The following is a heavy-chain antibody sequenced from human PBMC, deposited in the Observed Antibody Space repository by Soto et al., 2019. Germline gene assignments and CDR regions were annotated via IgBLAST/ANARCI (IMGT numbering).Heavy chain of an antibody. CDR2: IYYSGST. Sequence: SETLSLTCTVSGGSISSGDYYWSWIRQPPGKGLEWIGYIYYSGSTYYNPSLKSRVTISVDTSKNQFSLKLSSVTAADTAVYYCAREIERTAMTRAYYFDYWGQGTLVTVSS. CDR1: GGSISSGDYY. D-gene: IGHD1-1*01. J-gene: IGHJ4*02. V-gene: IGHV4-30-4*01. CDR3: AREIERTAMTRAYYFDY.